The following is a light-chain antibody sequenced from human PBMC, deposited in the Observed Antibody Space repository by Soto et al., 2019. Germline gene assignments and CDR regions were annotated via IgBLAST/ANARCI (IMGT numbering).Light chain of an antibody. Sequence: EIGLTQSPGTLSLSPGERATLSCRASQSVSSSYLAWYQQKPGQAPRLLIYDASSRATGIPDRFSGSGSGTDFTLTISRLEPDDFAVYYCQQYGSSPLTFGGGTKVEIK. CDR3: QQYGSSPLT. CDR2: DAS. J-gene: IGKJ4*01. V-gene: IGKV3-20*01. CDR1: QSVSSSY.